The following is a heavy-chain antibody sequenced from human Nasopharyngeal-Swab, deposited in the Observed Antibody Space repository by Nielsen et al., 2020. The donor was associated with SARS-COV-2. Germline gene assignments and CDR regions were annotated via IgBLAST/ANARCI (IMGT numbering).Heavy chain of an antibody. CDR2: ISAYNGNT. CDR3: AREGDFWSGYYWDYYYGMDV. J-gene: IGHJ6*02. D-gene: IGHD3-3*01. Sequence: ASVKVSCKASGGTFSSYAISWVRQAPGQGLEWMGWISAYNGNTNYAQKLQGRVTMTTDTSTSTAYMELRSLRSDDTAVYYCAREGDFWSGYYWDYYYGMDVWGQGTTVTVSS. CDR1: GGTFSSYA. V-gene: IGHV1-18*01.